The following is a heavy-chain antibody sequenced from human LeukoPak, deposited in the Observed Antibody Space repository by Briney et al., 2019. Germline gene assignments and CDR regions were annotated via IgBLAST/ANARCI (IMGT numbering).Heavy chain of an antibody. CDR3: ASGGAAACIES. Sequence: SETLSLTCTASGGSFSSYYLSWIRQPPGKGLEWIGYIYYSGSTDYNPSLKSRVTISVDTSKNHFSLKLSSVTAEDTSAYLCASGGAAACIESWGQGTLVIVSS. CDR2: IYYSGST. J-gene: IGHJ4*02. CDR1: GGSFSSYY. D-gene: IGHD6-13*01. V-gene: IGHV4-59*01.